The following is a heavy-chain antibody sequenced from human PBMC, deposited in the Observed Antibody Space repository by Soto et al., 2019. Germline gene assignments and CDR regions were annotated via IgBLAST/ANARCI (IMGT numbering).Heavy chain of an antibody. CDR2: ISAYNGNT. D-gene: IGHD2-15*01. CDR1: GYTFTSYG. CDR3: ARVAGDIVVVVAATRFYYGMDV. V-gene: IGHV1-18*01. Sequence: ASVKVSCKASGYTFTSYGISWVRQAPGQGLEWMGWISAYNGNTNYAQKLQGRVTMTTDTSTSTAYMELRSLRSDDTAVYYCARVAGDIVVVVAATRFYYGMDVWGQGTTVTVSS. J-gene: IGHJ6*02.